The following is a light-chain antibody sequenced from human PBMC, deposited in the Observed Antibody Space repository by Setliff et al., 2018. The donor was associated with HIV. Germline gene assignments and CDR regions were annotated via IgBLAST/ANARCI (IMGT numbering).Light chain of an antibody. CDR3: QSYDRSLSAWV. CDR2: DSD. J-gene: IGLJ3*02. V-gene: IGLV1-40*01. Sequence: QSALAQPPSVSAAPGQRVTISCTGSSSNSGAPYDVHWYQQLPGTAPKLLIYDSDNRPSGVPDRFPGSKSGTSASLAITGLQAEDEADYYCQSYDRSLSAWVFGGGTKVTVL. CDR1: SSNSGAPYD.